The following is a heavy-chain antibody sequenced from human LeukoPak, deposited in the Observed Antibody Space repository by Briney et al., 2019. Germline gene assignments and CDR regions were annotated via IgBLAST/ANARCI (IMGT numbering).Heavy chain of an antibody. J-gene: IGHJ6*03. V-gene: IGHV4-39*07. CDR3: ARVRAGPGYSYGYNYYYYYMDV. CDR2: IYYSGST. Sequence: TASETLSLTCTVSGGSISSSSYYWGWIRQPPGKGLEWIGSIYYSGSTYYNPSLKSRVTISVDTSKNQLSLKLSSVTAADTAVYYCARVRAGPGYSYGYNYYYYYMDVWGKGTTVTVSS. D-gene: IGHD5-18*01. CDR1: GGSISSSSYY.